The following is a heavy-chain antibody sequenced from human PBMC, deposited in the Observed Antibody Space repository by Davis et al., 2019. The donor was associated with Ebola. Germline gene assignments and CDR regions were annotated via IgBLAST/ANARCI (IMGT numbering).Heavy chain of an antibody. Sequence: PSETLSLTCAVYGGSFSGYYWSWIRQPPGKGLEWIGEINHSGSTNYNPSLKSRVTISVDTSKNQFSLKLSSVTAADTAVYYCARLSKPSVRGSAFDPWGQGTLVTVSS. CDR2: INHSGST. CDR3: ARLSKPSVRGSAFDP. CDR1: GGSFSGYY. V-gene: IGHV4-34*01. D-gene: IGHD4-17*01. J-gene: IGHJ5*02.